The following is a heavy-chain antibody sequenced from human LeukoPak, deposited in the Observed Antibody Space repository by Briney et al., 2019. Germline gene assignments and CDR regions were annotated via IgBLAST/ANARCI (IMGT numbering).Heavy chain of an antibody. CDR3: VKDDGWVQYAN. D-gene: IGHD5-24*01. Sequence: GGSLRLSCAASGFTFSSYGMSWVRQAPGKGLEWVSAISATGGTTYYADSVKGRFIISRDNSKNTVYLQMNSLSAEDAAVYYCVKDDGWVQYANWGQGTLVTVSS. J-gene: IGHJ4*02. CDR2: ISATGGTT. V-gene: IGHV3-23*01. CDR1: GFTFSSYG.